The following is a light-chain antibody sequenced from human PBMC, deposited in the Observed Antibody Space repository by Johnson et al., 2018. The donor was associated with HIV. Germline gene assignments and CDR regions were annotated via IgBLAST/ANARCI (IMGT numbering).Light chain of an antibody. CDR1: SRDIGNNY. CDR3: GTWDSSLSAGV. J-gene: IGLJ1*01. V-gene: IGLV1-51*02. CDR2: ENN. Sequence: QSVLTQPPSVSAAPGQKVTISCSGSSRDIGNNYVSWYQQLPGTAPKLLIYENNKRPSGIPDRFSGSKSGASATLGITGLQTGDEADYYCGTWDSSLSAGVFGTGTTVTVL.